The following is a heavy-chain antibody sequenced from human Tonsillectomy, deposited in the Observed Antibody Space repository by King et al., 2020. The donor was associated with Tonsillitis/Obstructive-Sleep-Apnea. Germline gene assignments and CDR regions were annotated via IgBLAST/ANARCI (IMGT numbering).Heavy chain of an antibody. D-gene: IGHD4-17*01. CDR1: GGSISSYY. V-gene: IGHV4-59*08. CDR2: IYYSGST. Sequence: VQLQESGPGLVKPSETLSLTCTVSGGSISSYYWSWIRQPPGKGLEWIGYIYYSGSTNYNPSLKSRVTISVDTSKNQFSLKLSSVTAADTAVYYCARHGDYGDRDAFDIWGQGTMVTVSS. J-gene: IGHJ3*02. CDR3: ARHGDYGDRDAFDI.